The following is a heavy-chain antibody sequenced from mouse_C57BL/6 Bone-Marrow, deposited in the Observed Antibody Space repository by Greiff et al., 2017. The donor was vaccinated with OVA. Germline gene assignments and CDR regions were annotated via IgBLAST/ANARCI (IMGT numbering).Heavy chain of an antibody. CDR1: GFTFSDYG. CDR2: ISSGSSTI. J-gene: IGHJ3*01. D-gene: IGHD1-1*01. V-gene: IGHV5-17*01. Sequence: EVKVVESGGGLVKPGGSLKLSCAASGFTFSDYGMHWVRQAPEKGLEWVAYISSGSSTIYYADTVKGRFTISRDNAKNTLFLQMTSLRSEDTAMYYCARDSSITTVVATPFAYWGQGTLVTVSA. CDR3: ARDSSITTVVATPFAY.